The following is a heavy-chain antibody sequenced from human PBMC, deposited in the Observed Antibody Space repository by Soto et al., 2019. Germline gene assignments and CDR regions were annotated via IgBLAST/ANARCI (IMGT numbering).Heavy chain of an antibody. CDR3: ASTTVTTEFGGMDV. CDR2: IYHSGST. D-gene: IGHD4-17*01. CDR1: GGSISSSNW. Sequence: SETLSLTCAVSGGSISSSNWWSWVRQPPGKGLEWIGEIYHSGSTNYNPSLKSRVTISVDKSKNQFSLKLSSVTAADTAVYYCASTTVTTEFGGMDVWGQGTTVTVSS. V-gene: IGHV4-4*02. J-gene: IGHJ6*02.